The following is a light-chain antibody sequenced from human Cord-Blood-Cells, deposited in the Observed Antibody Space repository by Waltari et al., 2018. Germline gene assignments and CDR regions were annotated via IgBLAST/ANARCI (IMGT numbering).Light chain of an antibody. Sequence: EIVLTQSPATLSLSPGERATLSCRASQSVSSYLAWYQQKPGQAPGLLIYDASNRATGIPARFSGSGSGTDFTLTISSLEPEDFAVYYGQQRSNWPPITFGQGTRLEIK. CDR2: DAS. CDR3: QQRSNWPPIT. J-gene: IGKJ5*01. V-gene: IGKV3-11*01. CDR1: QSVSSY.